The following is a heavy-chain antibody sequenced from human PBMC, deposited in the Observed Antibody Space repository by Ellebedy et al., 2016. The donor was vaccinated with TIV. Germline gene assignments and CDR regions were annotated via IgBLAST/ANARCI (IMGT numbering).Heavy chain of an antibody. D-gene: IGHD1-14*01. V-gene: IGHV3-11*01. CDR2: ISLSVNTM. CDR3: ARHPTMAYLFDY. J-gene: IGHJ4*02. CDR1: GFTFSDYS. Sequence: GESLKISCVASGFTFSDYSMSSVRQAPGKGLERVSRISLSVNTMYYADSVQGRFTISRDNAKNSLFLQMNNLRAENTAVYFCARHPTMAYLFDYWGQGALVTVSS.